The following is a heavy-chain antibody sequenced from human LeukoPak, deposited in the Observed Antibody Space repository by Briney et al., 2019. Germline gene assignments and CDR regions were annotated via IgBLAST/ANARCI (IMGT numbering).Heavy chain of an antibody. Sequence: PQTLSLTCTVSGGSISSGDYYWSWIRQPPGKGLEWIGYIYYSGSTYYNPSLKSRVTISVDTSKNQFSLKLSSVTAADTAVYYCAREDRGQVLDYWGQGTLVTVSS. D-gene: IGHD2-15*01. CDR1: GGSISSGDYY. J-gene: IGHJ4*02. V-gene: IGHV4-30-4*01. CDR2: IYYSGST. CDR3: AREDRGQVLDY.